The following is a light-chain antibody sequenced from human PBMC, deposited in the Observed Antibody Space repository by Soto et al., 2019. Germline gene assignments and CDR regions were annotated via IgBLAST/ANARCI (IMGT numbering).Light chain of an antibody. Sequence: IVMTQSPATLSVSPGERATLSCRASQSIRSNLAWYQRRPGQAPRLLIYGASTRATGIPARFSGSGSGTEFTLTISSLQSEDFAVYYCQQYNDWPPWTFGQGTKVEMK. J-gene: IGKJ1*01. CDR3: QQYNDWPPWT. CDR2: GAS. V-gene: IGKV3-15*01. CDR1: QSIRSN.